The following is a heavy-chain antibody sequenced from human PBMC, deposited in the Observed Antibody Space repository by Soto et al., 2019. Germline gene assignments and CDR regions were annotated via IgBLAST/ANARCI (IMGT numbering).Heavy chain of an antibody. V-gene: IGHV1-69*13. CDR2: IIPIFGTA. J-gene: IGHJ6*02. CDR1: GGTFSSYA. D-gene: IGHD2-15*01. CDR3: ARDRAPGGACPSGRSGWRACGMDV. Sequence: SVKVSCKASGGTFSSYAISWVRQAPGQGLEWMGGIIPIFGTANYAQKFQGRVTITADESTSTAYMELSSLRSEDTAVYYCARDRAPGGACPSGRSGWRACGMDVWGQGTTVTVTS.